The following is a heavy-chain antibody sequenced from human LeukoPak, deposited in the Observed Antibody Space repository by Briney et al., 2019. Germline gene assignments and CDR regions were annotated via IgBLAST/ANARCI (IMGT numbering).Heavy chain of an antibody. CDR1: GFTFSAYS. V-gene: IGHV3-21*01. CDR3: ARDGGGYRFYNWFDP. CDR2: ISRSSSYI. Sequence: GGSLRLSCAASGFTFSAYSMNWVRQAPGKGLEWVSSISRSSSYIHYADSVKGRFTISRDNAKNSLYLQMNSLRAEDTAVYYCARDGGGYRFYNWFDPWGQGTLVTVSS. J-gene: IGHJ5*02. D-gene: IGHD5-12*01.